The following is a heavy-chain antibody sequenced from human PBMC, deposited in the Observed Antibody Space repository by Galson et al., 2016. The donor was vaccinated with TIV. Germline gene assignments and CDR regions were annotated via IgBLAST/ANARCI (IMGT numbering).Heavy chain of an antibody. J-gene: IGHJ4*02. D-gene: IGHD5-12*01. V-gene: IGHV5-51*01. CDR2: IYPGDSGT. Sequence: QSGAEVKKPGESLKISCKGSGYSFTNYWVDWVRQMPGKGLEWMGIIYPGDSGTRYSPSFQGQVTISADKSINTAYLQWTSLKASDPAIYYCARHGWTVATSSPFDLWGQGTLVTVSS. CDR1: GYSFTNYW. CDR3: ARHGWTVATSSPFDL.